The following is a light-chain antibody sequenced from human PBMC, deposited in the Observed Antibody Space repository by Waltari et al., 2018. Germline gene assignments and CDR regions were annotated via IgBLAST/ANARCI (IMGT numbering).Light chain of an antibody. J-gene: IGKJ4*01. V-gene: IGKV1-17*01. CDR3: LQHNSYPLP. CDR2: AAT. CDR1: QGISSY. Sequence: DIQMTQSPSSLSASVGDTVTITCRASQGISSYLNWFQQKPGKAPKLLIYAATTLQSGVPSRFSGSGSGTQFTLNISCLHPEDFSAYYCLQHNSYPLPFGGGTKLDIK.